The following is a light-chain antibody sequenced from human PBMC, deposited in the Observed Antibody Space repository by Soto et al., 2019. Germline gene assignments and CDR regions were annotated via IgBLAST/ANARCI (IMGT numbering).Light chain of an antibody. CDR2: KVS. CDR3: MQRRKWPYT. V-gene: IGKV2-30*01. CDR1: QSLVYKDGNTY. J-gene: IGKJ2*01. Sequence: DVVMTQSPLSLPVTLGQPASISCRSSQSLVYKDGNTYLNWFQQRPGQAPRRLIYKVSDRDSGATDRFGGSGLGTDFTLIISRVEAEDVGVYYCMQRRKWPYTFGEGTKLEI.